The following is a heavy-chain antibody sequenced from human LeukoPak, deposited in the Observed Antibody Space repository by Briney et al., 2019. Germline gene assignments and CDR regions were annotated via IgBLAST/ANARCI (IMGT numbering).Heavy chain of an antibody. J-gene: IGHJ6*02. V-gene: IGHV1-2*06. D-gene: IGHD3-10*01. Sequence: RASVKVSCKAFGYTFTGYYMHWVRQAPGQGPEWMGRINPNSGGTNYAQKFQGRVTMTRDTSISTVYMELSRLRSDDTAVYYCAAWAYVSGNGMDVWGQGTTVTVSS. CDR2: INPNSGGT. CDR1: GYTFTGYY. CDR3: AAWAYVSGNGMDV.